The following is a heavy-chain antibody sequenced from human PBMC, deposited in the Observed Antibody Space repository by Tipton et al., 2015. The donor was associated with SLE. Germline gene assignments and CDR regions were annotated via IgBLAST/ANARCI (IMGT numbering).Heavy chain of an antibody. CDR3: ASGNPVMPL. CDR1: GGSISSLS. D-gene: IGHD1-1*01. V-gene: IGHV4-59*01. J-gene: IGHJ4*02. CDR2: IFYTGGT. Sequence: TLSLTCTVSGGSISSLSWSWIRQPPGKRLEWIGYIFYTGGTNYNPSLKSRVAMSVDMSKNQFSLKLTSVTAADTAVYYCASGNPVMPLWGQGTLVTVSS.